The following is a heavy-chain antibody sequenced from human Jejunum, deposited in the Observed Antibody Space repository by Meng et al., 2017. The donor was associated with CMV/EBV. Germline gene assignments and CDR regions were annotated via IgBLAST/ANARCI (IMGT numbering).Heavy chain of an antibody. D-gene: IGHD3-16*01. V-gene: IGHV4-59*01. CDR2: VEDGGTT. J-gene: IGHJ4*02. Sequence: SWMRQVPGKGLEWIGLVEDGGTTRYKPSLVSRVSISVDTSKNQFSLTLNSVTAADTAIYYCARGGWGNWNFEHWGQGKLVTVSS. CDR3: ARGGWGNWNFEH.